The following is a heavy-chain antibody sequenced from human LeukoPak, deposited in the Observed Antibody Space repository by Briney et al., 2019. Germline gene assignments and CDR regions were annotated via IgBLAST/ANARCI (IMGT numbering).Heavy chain of an antibody. CDR1: GFTFSSYG. CDR3: LTSSFDH. V-gene: IGHV3-30*02. CDR2: VRFDGNNK. J-gene: IGHJ4*02. Sequence: PGGSLRLSCAASGFTFSSYGMHWVRQAPGKGLEWVTFVRFDGNNKYYADSVKGRFAISRDNTINSLYLQMDSLRVEDTALYCCLTSSFDHWGQGTLVTVSS.